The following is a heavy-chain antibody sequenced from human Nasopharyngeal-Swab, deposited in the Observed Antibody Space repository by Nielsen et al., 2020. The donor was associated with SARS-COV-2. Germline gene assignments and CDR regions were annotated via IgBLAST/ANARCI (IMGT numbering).Heavy chain of an antibody. J-gene: IGHJ6*02. Sequence: GESLKISCAASGFTFSSYGMHWVRQAPGKGLEWVAVISYDGSNKHYADSVKGRFTISRDNSKNTLYLQMNSLRAEDTAVYYCAREAQTGYSSGWTYHYYGMDVWGQGTTVTVSS. V-gene: IGHV3-30*03. CDR2: ISYDGSNK. CDR3: AREAQTGYSSGWTYHYYGMDV. CDR1: GFTFSSYG. D-gene: IGHD6-19*01.